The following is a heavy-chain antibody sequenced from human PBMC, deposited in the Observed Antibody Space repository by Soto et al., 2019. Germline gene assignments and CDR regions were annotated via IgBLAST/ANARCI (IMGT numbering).Heavy chain of an antibody. J-gene: IGHJ6*02. CDR2: ISYDGSNK. Sequence: PGGSLRLSCAASGFTFSSYAMHWVRQAPGKGLEWVAVISYDGSNKYYADSVKGRFTISRDNSKNTLYLQMNSLRAEDTAVYYCARDSNYYDSSGYYSENQYYYYGLDVWGQGTTVTVSS. D-gene: IGHD3-22*01. V-gene: IGHV3-30-3*01. CDR3: ARDSNYYDSSGYYSENQYYYYGLDV. CDR1: GFTFSSYA.